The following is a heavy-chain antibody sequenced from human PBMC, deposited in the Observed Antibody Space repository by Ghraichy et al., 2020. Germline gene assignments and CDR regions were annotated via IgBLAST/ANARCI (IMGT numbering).Heavy chain of an antibody. D-gene: IGHD3-10*01. Sequence: GGSLRLSCAASGFTFSSYAMSWVRQAPGKGLEWVSAISGSGGSTYYADSVKGRFTISRDNSKNTLYLQMNSLRAEDTAVYYCAKDQSGVLLWFGEFAFDYWGQGTLVTVSS. J-gene: IGHJ4*02. CDR2: ISGSGGST. V-gene: IGHV3-23*01. CDR3: AKDQSGVLLWFGEFAFDY. CDR1: GFTFSSYA.